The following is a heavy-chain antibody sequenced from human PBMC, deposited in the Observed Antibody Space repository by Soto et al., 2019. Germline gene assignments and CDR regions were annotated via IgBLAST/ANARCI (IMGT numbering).Heavy chain of an antibody. CDR2: IRGSGGTT. D-gene: IGHD6-19*01. J-gene: IGHJ4*02. Sequence: EVQLLESGGGLVQPGGSLRLSCAASGFTFSSYAMSWVRQAPGKGLEWVSTIRGSGGTTSHADSVKGRFTISRDNSENTLYLHMNSLRADDTAVYYCAKDPPPHRSGWFYFDYWGQGTLVTVSS. CDR1: GFTFSSYA. CDR3: AKDPPPHRSGWFYFDY. V-gene: IGHV3-23*01.